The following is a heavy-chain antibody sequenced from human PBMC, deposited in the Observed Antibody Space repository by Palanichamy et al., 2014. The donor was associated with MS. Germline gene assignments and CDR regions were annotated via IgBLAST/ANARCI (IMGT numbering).Heavy chain of an antibody. CDR3: ARDLWSEQWLVPPGDYYYMDV. CDR2: INYSGST. V-gene: IGHV4-59*01. Sequence: QVQLQESGPGLVKPSETLSLTCTVSGGSISSYYWSWIRQPPGKGLEWIGYINYSGSTNYNPSLKSRVTISVDTSKNQFSLKLSSVTAADTAVYYCARDLWSEQWLVPPGDYYYMDVWGKGTTVTVSS. CDR1: GGSISSYY. D-gene: IGHD6-19*01. J-gene: IGHJ6*03.